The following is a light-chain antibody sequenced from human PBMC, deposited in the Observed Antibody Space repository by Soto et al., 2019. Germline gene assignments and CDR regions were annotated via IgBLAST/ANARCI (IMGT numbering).Light chain of an antibody. Sequence: IQMTQSPSSLSASVGDRVTLTCRASHGISNYLNWFQHKPGKAPRRLISVASTLQSGVPSRFSGSGSGKEFTLTISGLQPEDFATYYCLQHSAYPYTFGQGTKLEIK. CDR2: VAS. CDR1: HGISNY. CDR3: LQHSAYPYT. V-gene: IGKV1-17*01. J-gene: IGKJ2*01.